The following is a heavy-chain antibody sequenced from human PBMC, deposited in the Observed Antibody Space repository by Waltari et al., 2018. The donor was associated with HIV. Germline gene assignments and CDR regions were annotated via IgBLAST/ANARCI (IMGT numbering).Heavy chain of an antibody. V-gene: IGHV1-69*01. CDR1: GGTFSNYA. D-gene: IGHD3-3*01. CDR3: ARSSPGDDFWSGKLVS. CDR2: IIPIFGTT. J-gene: IGHJ5*02. Sequence: QVQLVQSGAEVKKPGSSVTVSCKTSGGTFSNYAVYWVRQAPGQGLELVGQIIPIFGTTNYAQKFQGRVTNTAGESTGTVYMELRSLRSEDTAMYYCARSSPGDDFWSGKLVSWGQGTQVTVSS.